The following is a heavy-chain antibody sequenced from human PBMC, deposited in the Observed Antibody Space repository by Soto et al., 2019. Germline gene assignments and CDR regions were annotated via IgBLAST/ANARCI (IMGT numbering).Heavy chain of an antibody. J-gene: IGHJ4*02. Sequence: SETLSLTCAVSGGSISSSNWWSWVRQPPGKGLEWIGEIYHSGSTNYNPSLKSRVTISVDKSKNQFSLKLSSVTAADTAVYYCAIATHGFPDYYFDYWGQGTLVTVSS. CDR3: AIATHGFPDYYFDY. V-gene: IGHV4-4*02. CDR2: IYHSGST. D-gene: IGHD3-10*01. CDR1: GGSISSSNW.